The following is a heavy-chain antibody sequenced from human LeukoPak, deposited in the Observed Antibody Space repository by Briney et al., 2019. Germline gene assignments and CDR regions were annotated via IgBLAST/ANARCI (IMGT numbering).Heavy chain of an antibody. CDR3: AKTPATFGTYYMDV. Sequence: GGSLRLSCAASGFTFSSYAMTWVRQAPGKGLEWVSTISNSVDYTYYADSVKGRFTISRDSSKNTLYLQMNSLRAEDSAVYYCAKTPATFGTYYMDVWGKGTTVTVSS. D-gene: IGHD3-3*01. V-gene: IGHV3-23*01. J-gene: IGHJ6*03. CDR2: ISNSVDYT. CDR1: GFTFSSYA.